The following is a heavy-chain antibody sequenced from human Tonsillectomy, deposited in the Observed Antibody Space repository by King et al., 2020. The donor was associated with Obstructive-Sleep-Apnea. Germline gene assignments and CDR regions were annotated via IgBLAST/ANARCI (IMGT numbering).Heavy chain of an antibody. J-gene: IGHJ6*02. CDR3: AKDRNPYSSGNYGMDV. D-gene: IGHD3-10*01. CDR2: ISWNSGGI. V-gene: IGHV3-9*01. CDR1: GFTFDDYA. Sequence: VQLVESGGGLVQPGRSLRLSCAASGFTFDDYAMHWVRQAPGKGLEWVSGISWNSGGIGYADSVKGRFTISRDNAKNSLYLQMNSLRPEDTALYYCAKDRNPYSSGNYGMDVWGQGTTVTVSS.